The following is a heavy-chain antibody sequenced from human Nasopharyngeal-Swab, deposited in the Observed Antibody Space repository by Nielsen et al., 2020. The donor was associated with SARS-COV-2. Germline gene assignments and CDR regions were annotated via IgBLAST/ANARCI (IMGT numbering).Heavy chain of an antibody. CDR2: IDSLHNT. CDR3: VKDYLREGYF. CDR1: GFTFRSYA. V-gene: IGHV3-23*01. J-gene: IGHJ4*02. D-gene: IGHD3-9*01. Sequence: GESLKISCAASGFTFRSYAMTWVRQAPGKGLEWVSAIDSLHNTYYSDSVKGRFTLSRDNSKNNLYLQMNSLRAEDTAVYYCVKDYLREGYFGGQGTLVTVSS.